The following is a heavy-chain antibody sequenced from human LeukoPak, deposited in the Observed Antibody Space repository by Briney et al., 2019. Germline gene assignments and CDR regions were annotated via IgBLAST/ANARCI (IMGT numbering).Heavy chain of an antibody. CDR1: GGSISSGGYY. CDR2: IYYSGST. V-gene: IGHV4-31*03. CDR3: ATGDSVAATEFDY. D-gene: IGHD2-15*01. J-gene: IGHJ4*02. Sequence: PSQTLSLTCTVSGGSISSGGYYWSWIRQHPGKGLEWIGYIYYSGSTYYNPSLKSRVTISVDTSKNQFSLKLSSVTAADTAVYYCATGDSVAATEFDYWGQGTLVTVSS.